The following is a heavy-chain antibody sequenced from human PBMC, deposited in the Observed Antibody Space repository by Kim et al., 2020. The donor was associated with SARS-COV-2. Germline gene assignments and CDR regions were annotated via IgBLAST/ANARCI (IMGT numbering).Heavy chain of an antibody. D-gene: IGHD3-9*01. J-gene: IGHJ4*02. V-gene: IGHV3-23*01. CDR3: AKEGGPQLRYFDWLLANPFDY. Sequence: FTISRDNSKNTLYLQMNSLRAEDTAVYYCAKEGGPQLRYFDWLLANPFDYWGQGTLVTVSS.